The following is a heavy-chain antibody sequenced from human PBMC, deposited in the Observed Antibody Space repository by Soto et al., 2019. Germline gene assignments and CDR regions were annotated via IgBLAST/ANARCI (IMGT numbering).Heavy chain of an antibody. CDR1: GGSVRTARSY. D-gene: IGHD4-17*01. J-gene: IGHJ5*02. CDR2: IYYSGST. Sequence: SETLSLTCTVSGGSVRTARSYWSWIRQPPGKGLEWIGYIYYSGSTNYSPSLKSRVTISVDTSKNQFSLKLRSVTAADTAVYYCARADYGRNWFDPWGQGSLVTVSS. CDR3: ARADYGRNWFDP. V-gene: IGHV4-61*01.